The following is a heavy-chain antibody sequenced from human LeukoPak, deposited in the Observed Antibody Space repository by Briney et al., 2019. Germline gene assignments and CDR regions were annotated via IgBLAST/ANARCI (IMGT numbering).Heavy chain of an antibody. CDR3: ARAPVQYCGGDCDAFDI. CDR1: GFTFDDYG. CDR2: INWNGGST. D-gene: IGHD2-21*02. Sequence: GGSLRLSCAASGFTFDDYGMSWVRQAPGKGLEWVSGINWNGGSTGYADSVKGRFTISRDNAKNTLYLQMNSLRAGDTAMFYCARAPVQYCGGDCDAFDIWGQGTMVTVSS. J-gene: IGHJ3*02. V-gene: IGHV3-20*04.